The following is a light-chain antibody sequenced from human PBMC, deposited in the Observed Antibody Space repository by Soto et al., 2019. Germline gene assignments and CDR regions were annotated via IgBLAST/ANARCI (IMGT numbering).Light chain of an antibody. CDR3: CSYAGSSTFRV. Sequence: QSDLTQPASVSGSPGQSITISCTGTSSDVGSYNLVSWYQQHPGKAPKLMIYEGSKRPSVVSNRFSGSKSGNTASLTISGLQAEDEAEYYCCSYAGSSTFRVFGGGTKLTVL. CDR1: SSDVGSYNL. CDR2: EGS. V-gene: IGLV2-23*03. J-gene: IGLJ2*01.